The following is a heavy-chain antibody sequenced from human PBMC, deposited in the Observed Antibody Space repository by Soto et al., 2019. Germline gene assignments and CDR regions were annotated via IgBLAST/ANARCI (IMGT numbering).Heavy chain of an antibody. Sequence: GASVKVSCKASGYTFTSYAMHWVRQAPGQRLEWMGWINAGNGNTKYSQKFQGRVTITRDTSASTAYMELSSLRSEDTAVYYCARDVPYDYGDYVYLSSSFDPWGQGTLVTVSS. J-gene: IGHJ5*02. CDR1: GYTFTSYA. CDR2: INAGNGNT. D-gene: IGHD4-17*01. V-gene: IGHV1-3*01. CDR3: ARDVPYDYGDYVYLSSSFDP.